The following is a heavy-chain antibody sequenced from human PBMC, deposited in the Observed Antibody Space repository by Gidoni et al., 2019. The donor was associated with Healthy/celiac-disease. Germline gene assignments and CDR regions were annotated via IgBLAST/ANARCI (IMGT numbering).Heavy chain of an antibody. J-gene: IGHJ5*02. CDR3: ARSLSGSPPPWFDP. V-gene: IGHV4-4*07. CDR2: IYTSGST. CDR1: GGSISSYY. D-gene: IGHD1-26*01. Sequence: QVQLQESCPGLVKPSETMSLTCTVSGGSISSYYWSWIRQRAGKGLEWIGRIYTSGSTNYNPSLKSRVTMSVDTSKNQFSLKLSSVTAADTAVYYCARSLSGSPPPWFDPWGQGTLVTVSS.